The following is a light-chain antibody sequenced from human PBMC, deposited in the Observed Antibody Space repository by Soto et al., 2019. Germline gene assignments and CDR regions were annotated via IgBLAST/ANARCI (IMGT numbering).Light chain of an antibody. V-gene: IGKV3-20*01. J-gene: IGKJ1*01. CDR3: QQYGGSPRT. CDR2: GAS. Sequence: EIVLTQSPGTLSLSPGERATLSCRASQSVSSNYLAWYQHKPGQAPRLLIYGASSRATGIPDRFSGSGSGTDFTLTISRLEPEDFAVYSCQQYGGSPRTFGQGTKVEIK. CDR1: QSVSSNY.